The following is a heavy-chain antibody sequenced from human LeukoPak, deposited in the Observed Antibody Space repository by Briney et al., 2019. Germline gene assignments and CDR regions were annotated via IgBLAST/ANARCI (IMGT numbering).Heavy chain of an antibody. CDR3: ARGNSCSGGSCSYYFDY. J-gene: IGHJ4*02. CDR1: EFTFSSYS. D-gene: IGHD2-15*01. CDR2: ISSSSSYI. V-gene: IGHV3-21*01. Sequence: GGSLRLSCAASEFTFSSYSMSWVRQAPGMGLDWVSSISSSSSYIYYADSLKGRFTISRDNAKNSLYLQMNSLRAEDTAVYYCARGNSCSGGSCSYYFDYWGQGTLVTVSS.